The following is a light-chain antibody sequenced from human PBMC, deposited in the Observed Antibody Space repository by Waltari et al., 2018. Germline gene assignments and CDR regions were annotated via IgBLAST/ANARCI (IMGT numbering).Light chain of an antibody. CDR3: QSADSYGSYVV. CDR1: ALPKQY. CDR2: KDN. J-gene: IGLJ2*01. Sequence: SYELTQPPSVSVSPGQTARITCSGHALPKQYAYWYQQKPDQAPVLLIYKDNERPSGIPERFSGSSSGTTVTLTISGVQAEDEADYYCQSADSYGSYVVFGGGTKLTVL. V-gene: IGLV3-25*03.